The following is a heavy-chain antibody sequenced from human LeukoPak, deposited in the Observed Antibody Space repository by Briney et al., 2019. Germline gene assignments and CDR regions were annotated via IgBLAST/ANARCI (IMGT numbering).Heavy chain of an antibody. J-gene: IGHJ4*02. D-gene: IGHD2-2*02. CDR3: AKSDCRSTTCYIGYFDY. Sequence: GGSLRLSCEASGFTFSNYGMHWVRQAPGKGLEWVSGISGSGGSTYYADSVKGRFTISRDNSKNTLYLQMNSLRAEDTAVYDCAKSDCRSTTCYIGYFDYWGQGTLVTVSS. CDR2: ISGSGGST. V-gene: IGHV3-23*01. CDR1: GFTFSNYG.